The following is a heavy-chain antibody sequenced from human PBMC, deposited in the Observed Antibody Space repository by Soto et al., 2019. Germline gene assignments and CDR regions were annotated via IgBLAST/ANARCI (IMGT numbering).Heavy chain of an antibody. CDR1: GFTFSAYG. D-gene: IGHD3-10*01. Sequence: EVQLLESGGGLVQPGGSLRLSCAGSGFTFSAYGMSWVRQAPGKGLEWVSGIYSGGSTYYADSVKGRFTISRDNSKNTLYLQMNSLRAEDTAVYYCARGNPGGPEYYFDYWGQGTLVTVSS. V-gene: IGHV3-23*03. J-gene: IGHJ4*02. CDR2: IYSGGST. CDR3: ARGNPGGPEYYFDY.